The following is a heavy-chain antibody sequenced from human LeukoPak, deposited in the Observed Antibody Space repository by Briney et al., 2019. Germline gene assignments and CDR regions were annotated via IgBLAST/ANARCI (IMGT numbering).Heavy chain of an antibody. Sequence: SETLSLTCAVYGGSFSGYYWSWIRQPPGKGLEWIGEINHSGSTNYNPSLKSRVTISVDTSKNQFSLKLSSVTAADTAVYYCARGHKNYYDSSGYYYLTAFDIWGQGTMVTVSS. V-gene: IGHV4-34*01. CDR2: INHSGST. CDR1: GGSFSGYY. D-gene: IGHD3-22*01. CDR3: ARGHKNYYDSSGYYYLTAFDI. J-gene: IGHJ3*02.